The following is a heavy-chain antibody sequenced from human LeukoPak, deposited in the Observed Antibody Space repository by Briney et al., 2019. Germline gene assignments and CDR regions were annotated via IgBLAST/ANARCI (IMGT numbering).Heavy chain of an antibody. J-gene: IGHJ3*02. D-gene: IGHD3-10*01. V-gene: IGHV3-74*01. Sequence: PGGSLRLSCAASGFTFSSYWMHWVRQAPGKGLVWVSRINSDGSSTSYADSVKGRFTISRDNAKNSLYLQMNSLRAEDTALYYCAKDYGSGNRGAFDIWGQGTMVTVSS. CDR3: AKDYGSGNRGAFDI. CDR1: GFTFSSYW. CDR2: INSDGSST.